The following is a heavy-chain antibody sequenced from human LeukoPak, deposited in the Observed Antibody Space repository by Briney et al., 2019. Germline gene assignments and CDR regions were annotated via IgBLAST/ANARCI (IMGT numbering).Heavy chain of an antibody. D-gene: IGHD2-2*01. Sequence: SETLSLTCTVSGGSISSYYWSWIRQPPGKGLEWIGYIYYGGSTNYNPSLKSRVTISVDTSKNQFSLKLSSVTAADTAVYYCARLLTLGYCSSTSCYYFDYWGQGTLVTVSS. CDR1: GGSISSYY. CDR2: IYYGGST. J-gene: IGHJ4*02. CDR3: ARLLTLGYCSSTSCYYFDY. V-gene: IGHV4-59*08.